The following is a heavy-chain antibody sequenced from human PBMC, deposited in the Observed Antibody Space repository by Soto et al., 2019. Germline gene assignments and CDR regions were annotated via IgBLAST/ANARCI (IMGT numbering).Heavy chain of an antibody. D-gene: IGHD3-9*01. Sequence: SETLSLTCTVSGGSFSTYYWSWVRQPPGKGLEWIGYIYYSGNTNYNPSLKSRVTISFDTSRSQFSLKLRSVTAADTAVYYCARGSYNILTGYYLDYWGQGTLVTVS. CDR1: GGSFSTYY. J-gene: IGHJ4*02. CDR2: IYYSGNT. CDR3: ARGSYNILTGYYLDY. V-gene: IGHV4-59*01.